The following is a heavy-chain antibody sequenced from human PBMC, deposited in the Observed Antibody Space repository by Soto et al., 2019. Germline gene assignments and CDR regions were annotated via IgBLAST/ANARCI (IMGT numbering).Heavy chain of an antibody. CDR1: GFTFSSYS. CDR3: ARVSLGELSLWPFGY. CDR2: ISSSSSYI. V-gene: IGHV3-21*01. J-gene: IGHJ4*02. Sequence: EVQLVESGGGLVKPGGSLRLSCAASGFTFSSYSMNWVRQAPGKGLEWVSSISSSSSYIYYADSVKGRFTISRDNAKNSLYLQMNSLRAEDTAVYYCARVSLGELSLWPFGYWGQGTLVTVSS. D-gene: IGHD3-16*02.